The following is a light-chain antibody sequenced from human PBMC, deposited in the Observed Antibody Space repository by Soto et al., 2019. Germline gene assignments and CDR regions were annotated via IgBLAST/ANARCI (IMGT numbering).Light chain of an antibody. V-gene: IGKV1-9*01. CDR1: QGINIY. CDR2: AAS. Sequence: DIQLTQSPSFLSASVGDRVTITCRASQGINIYLAWYQQKPGKAPKLLIYAASTLQSVVPSRFSGSGSGTEFTLTINSLQPEDFATYYCQHFNSFPYSFGQGTKLEIK. J-gene: IGKJ2*03. CDR3: QHFNSFPYS.